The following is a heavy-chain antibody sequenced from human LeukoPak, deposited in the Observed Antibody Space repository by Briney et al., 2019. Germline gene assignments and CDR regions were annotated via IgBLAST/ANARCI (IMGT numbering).Heavy chain of an antibody. J-gene: IGHJ5*02. CDR2: ISAYNGNT. Sequence: ASVKVSCKASGYTFTSYGISWVRQAPGQGLELMGWISAYNGNTNYAQKLQGRVTMTTDTSTSTAYMELRSLRSDDTAVYYCARVMMGYSGYETYDWFDPWGQGTLVTVSS. D-gene: IGHD5-12*01. CDR3: ARVMMGYSGYETYDWFDP. V-gene: IGHV1-18*04. CDR1: GYTFTSYG.